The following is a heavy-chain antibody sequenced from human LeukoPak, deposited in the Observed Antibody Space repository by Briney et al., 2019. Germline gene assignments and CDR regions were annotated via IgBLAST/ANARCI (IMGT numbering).Heavy chain of an antibody. V-gene: IGHV4-59*11. D-gene: IGHD2-21*02. Sequence: PSETLSLTCTVSGDSITSHYWSWVRQPPGKGLEWTATIDYNGNTNYNPSLKSRVTISLVKSKKQVSLDLSSVTAADTAVYCCARHRAYCGGDCLYSYLDSWGQGTLVTVSS. CDR3: ARHRAYCGGDCLYSYLDS. CDR1: GDSITSHY. J-gene: IGHJ4*02. CDR2: IDYNGNT.